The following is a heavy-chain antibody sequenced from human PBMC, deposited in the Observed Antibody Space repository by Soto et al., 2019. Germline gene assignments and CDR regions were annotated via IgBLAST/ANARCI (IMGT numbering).Heavy chain of an antibody. V-gene: IGHV3-7*01. CDR3: ARSIAARLNWFDP. D-gene: IGHD6-6*01. Sequence: EVQLVESGGGLVQPGGSLRLSSAASGFTFSSYWMSWVRLAPGKGLEWVANIKQDGSEKYYVDSVKGRFTISRDNAKNSLYLQMNSLRAEDTAVYYCARSIAARLNWFDPWGQGTLVTVSS. CDR2: IKQDGSEK. CDR1: GFTFSSYW. J-gene: IGHJ5*02.